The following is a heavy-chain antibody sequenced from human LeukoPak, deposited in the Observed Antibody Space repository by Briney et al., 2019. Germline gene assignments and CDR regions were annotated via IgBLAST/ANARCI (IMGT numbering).Heavy chain of an antibody. CDR1: GGSISNYY. D-gene: IGHD3-3*01. V-gene: IGHV4-4*09. Sequence: SETLSLTCTVSGGSISNYYWSWVRQPPGKGLEWIGYIYTSGSTNYNPSLKSRVTISVDTSKNLFSLKLSSVTAAATAVYYCARHRAITIFGVPSEGYYFDYWGQGTLVTVSS. CDR3: ARHRAITIFGVPSEGYYFDY. J-gene: IGHJ4*02. CDR2: IYTSGST.